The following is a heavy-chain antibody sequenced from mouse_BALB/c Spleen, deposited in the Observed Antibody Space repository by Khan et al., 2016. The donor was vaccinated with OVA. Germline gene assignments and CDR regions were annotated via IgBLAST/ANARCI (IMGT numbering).Heavy chain of an antibody. CDR1: GFIFSDYG. J-gene: IGHJ4*01. CDR3: ARSWAMDY. V-gene: IGHV5-15*02. Sequence: EVELVESGGGLVQPGGSRKLSCAASGFIFSDYGMAWVRQAPGKGPEWVAFISNLAYSIYYADTVTGRFTIPRENAKNTLYMAMSSLRSEDTALYYCARSWAMDYWGQGTSVTVSS. CDR2: ISNLAYSI.